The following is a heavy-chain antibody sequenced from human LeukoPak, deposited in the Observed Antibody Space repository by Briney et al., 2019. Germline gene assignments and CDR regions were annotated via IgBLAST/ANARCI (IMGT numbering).Heavy chain of an antibody. V-gene: IGHV1-46*01. CDR3: ARDNTVGDYAWWFDP. CDR1: GYTFTGYY. J-gene: IGHJ5*02. CDR2: INPSGSST. Sequence: ASVKVSCKASGYTFTGYYMHWVRQAPGQGLEWMGLINPSGSSTIYAQKFQGRVTMTRDMSTSTDYMELSSLRSEDTAVYYCARDNTVGDYAWWFDPWGQGTLVTVSS. D-gene: IGHD4-23*01.